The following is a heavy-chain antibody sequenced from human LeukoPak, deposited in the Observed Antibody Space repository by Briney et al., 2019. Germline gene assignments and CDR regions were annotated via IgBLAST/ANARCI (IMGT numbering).Heavy chain of an antibody. CDR3: ARHDYSDFDY. V-gene: IGHV1-8*01. CDR2: MNTNSGNT. D-gene: IGHD4-11*01. CDR1: GYTFTSYD. Sequence: PGASVKVSCKASGYTFTSYDINWVRQATGQGPEWMGWMNTNSGNTGYAQKFQGRVTMTRNTSISTAYMELSSQRSEDTAVYYCARHDYSDFDYWGQGTLVTVSS. J-gene: IGHJ4*02.